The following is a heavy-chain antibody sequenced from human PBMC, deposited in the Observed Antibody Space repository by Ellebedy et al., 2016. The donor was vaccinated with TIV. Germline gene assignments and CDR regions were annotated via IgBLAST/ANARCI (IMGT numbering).Heavy chain of an antibody. Sequence: ASVKVSCKASGYTFTKYYMHWVRQAPGQGLEWMGMINPSGGSTSYAQKFQGRVTMTRDTSTSTVYMELSSLRSEDTAVYYCTCLQLGIADSFDYWGQGALVTVSS. D-gene: IGHD6-13*01. J-gene: IGHJ4*02. CDR1: GYTFTKYY. CDR3: TCLQLGIADSFDY. V-gene: IGHV1-46*01. CDR2: INPSGGST.